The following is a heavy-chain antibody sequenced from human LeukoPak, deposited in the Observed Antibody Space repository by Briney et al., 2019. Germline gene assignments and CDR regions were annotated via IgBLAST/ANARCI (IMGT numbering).Heavy chain of an antibody. D-gene: IGHD2-21*02. CDR3: ARDSCGGDCYSAECDY. CDR2: INPNSGGT. CDR1: GYTFTGYY. Sequence: ASVKVSCKASGYTFTGYYMHWVRQAPGQGLEWMGRINPNSGGTNYAQKFQGRVTMTRDTSISTAYMELSRLRSDDTAVYYCARDSCGGDCYSAECDYWGQGTLVTVSS. V-gene: IGHV1-2*06. J-gene: IGHJ4*02.